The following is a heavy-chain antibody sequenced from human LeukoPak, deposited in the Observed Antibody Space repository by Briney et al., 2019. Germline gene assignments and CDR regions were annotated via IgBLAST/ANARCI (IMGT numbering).Heavy chain of an antibody. Sequence: GWSLRLSCAASGFTFSSYAMSWVGQAPAKGPEGVSAISGSGGSTYYADSVKGRFTISRDNSKNTLYLQMNSLRAEDTAVYYCARDQEVWATVTTLFDYWGQGTLVTVSS. CDR2: ISGSGGST. V-gene: IGHV3-23*01. CDR3: ARDQEVWATVTTLFDY. CDR1: GFTFSSYA. D-gene: IGHD4-11*01. J-gene: IGHJ4*02.